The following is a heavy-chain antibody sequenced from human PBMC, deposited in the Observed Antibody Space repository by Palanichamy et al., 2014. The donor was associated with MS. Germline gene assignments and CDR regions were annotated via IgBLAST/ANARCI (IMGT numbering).Heavy chain of an antibody. V-gene: IGHV3-66*01. CDR3: ARDTVVTPNAFDI. CDR2: IYSGGST. D-gene: IGHD4-23*01. CDR1: GFTVSSNY. Sequence: GGPLRLSCAASGFTVSSNYMSWVRQAPGKGLEWVSLIYSGGSTYYADSVKGRFTISRDNFKNTLYLQMNSLRAEDTAVYYCARDTVVTPNAFDIWGQGTMVTVSS. J-gene: IGHJ3*02.